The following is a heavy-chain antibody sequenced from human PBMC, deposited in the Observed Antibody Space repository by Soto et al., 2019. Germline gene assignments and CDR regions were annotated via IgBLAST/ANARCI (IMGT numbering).Heavy chain of an antibody. Sequence: GGSLRLSCTASGFTFKNYAVNWVRQTPGKGLEWVSSIGGSGGITYYADSVKGRFTISRDNSKNTLYVQMNSLRAEDTAVYYCAKDRLGDYYYYGMDVWGQGTTVTVSS. CDR2: IGGSGGIT. CDR3: AKDRLGDYYYYGMDV. J-gene: IGHJ6*02. CDR1: GFTFKNYA. V-gene: IGHV3-23*01. D-gene: IGHD4-17*01.